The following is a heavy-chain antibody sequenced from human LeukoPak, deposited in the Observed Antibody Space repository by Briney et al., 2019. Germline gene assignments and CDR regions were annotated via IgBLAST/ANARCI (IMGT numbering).Heavy chain of an antibody. Sequence: ASVKVSCKASGYTFTSYYMHWVRQVPGQGLEWMGIINPSGGSTSYAQKFQGRVTMTRDTSTSTVYMELSSLRSEDTAVYYCARDEPLRGYSYAFWGQGTLVTVSS. J-gene: IGHJ4*02. V-gene: IGHV1-46*01. CDR3: ARDEPLRGYSYAF. D-gene: IGHD5-18*01. CDR1: GYTFTSYY. CDR2: INPSGGST.